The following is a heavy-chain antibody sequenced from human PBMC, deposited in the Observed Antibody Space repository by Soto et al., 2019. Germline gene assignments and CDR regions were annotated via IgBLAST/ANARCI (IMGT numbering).Heavy chain of an antibody. CDR1: SGSISSENW. V-gene: IGHV4-4*02. D-gene: IGHD5-18*01. CDR2: IYHRGST. Sequence: PSETLSLTCTVSSGSISSENWWSWVRQPPGKGLEWIGEIYHRGSTNYNPSLKSRVIISVDNSKNQFSLKLSSVTAADTAVYYCAGARGYSIEYFDYSGQGTLVTVSS. J-gene: IGHJ4*02. CDR3: AGARGYSIEYFDY.